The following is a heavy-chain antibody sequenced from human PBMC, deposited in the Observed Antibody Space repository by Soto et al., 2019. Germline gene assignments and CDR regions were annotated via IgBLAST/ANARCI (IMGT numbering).Heavy chain of an antibody. V-gene: IGHV4-30-4*01. CDR3: ATESGSTYGYFDY. CDR2: ISNSGST. CDR1: GGSVTSDDDY. J-gene: IGHJ4*02. Sequence: PSETLSLTFTVSGGSVTSDDDYWSVIRQSAGKRLEWIGYISNSGSTVDNTSLKTRLSMSVDRHKNQFTLRLTSVTAAETAVYFCATESGSTYGYFDYWGQGTHVGVTS. D-gene: IGHD5-18*01.